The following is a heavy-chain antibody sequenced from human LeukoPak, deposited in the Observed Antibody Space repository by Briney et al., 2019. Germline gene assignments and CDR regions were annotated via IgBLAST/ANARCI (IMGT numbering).Heavy chain of an antibody. J-gene: IGHJ5*02. CDR2: INPNSGGT. CDR3: ARALDIVAVWWFDP. D-gene: IGHD5-12*01. CDR1: GYTFTGYY. V-gene: IGHV1-2*02. Sequence: WASVKVSCKASGYTFTGYYMHWVRQAPGQGLEWMGWINPNSGGTNYAQKFQGRVTMTRDTSISTAYMELSRLRSDDTAVYYCARALDIVAVWWFDPWGQGTLVTVSS.